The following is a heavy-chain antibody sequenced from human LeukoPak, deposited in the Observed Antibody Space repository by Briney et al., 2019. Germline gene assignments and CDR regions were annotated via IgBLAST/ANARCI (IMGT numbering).Heavy chain of an antibody. D-gene: IGHD6-6*01. Sequence: SGGSLRLSCAASGFTFSSYSMNWVRQAPGKGLEWVSYISSSSSTIYYADSVKGRFTISRDNAKNSLYLQMNSLRAEDTAVYYCARVKKALIDYWGQGTLVTVSS. CDR3: ARVKKALIDY. CDR1: GFTFSSYS. J-gene: IGHJ4*02. CDR2: ISSSSSTI. V-gene: IGHV3-48*04.